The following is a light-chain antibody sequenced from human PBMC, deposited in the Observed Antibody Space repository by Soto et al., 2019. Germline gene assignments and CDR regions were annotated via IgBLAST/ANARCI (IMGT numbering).Light chain of an antibody. V-gene: IGKV1-27*01. Sequence: DIQMTQSPSSLSASVGDRVTITCRASQGISNYLAWFQQKPGKVPKLLIYAASTLQIGVPSRFSGSGSGTDXXLTXXSLQPEDVAXYYCQKYNSAPFTFGPGTKVDIK. J-gene: IGKJ3*01. CDR1: QGISNY. CDR3: QKYNSAPFT. CDR2: AAS.